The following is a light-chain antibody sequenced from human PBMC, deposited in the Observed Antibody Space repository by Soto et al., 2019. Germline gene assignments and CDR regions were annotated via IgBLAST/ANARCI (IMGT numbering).Light chain of an antibody. CDR1: SSDVGGYNY. V-gene: IGLV2-14*01. CDR2: EVS. CDR3: SSYTSSSTYE. J-gene: IGLJ1*01. Sequence: QSVLAQPASVSGSPGQSITISCIGTSSDVGGYNYVSWYQQHPGKAPKLMIYEVSNRPSGVSNRFSGSKSGNTASLTISGLQAEDEADYYCSSYTSSSTYEFGTGTKVTGL.